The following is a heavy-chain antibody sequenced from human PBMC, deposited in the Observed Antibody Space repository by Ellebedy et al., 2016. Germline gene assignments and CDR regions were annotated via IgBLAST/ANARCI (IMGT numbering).Heavy chain of an antibody. Sequence: GGSLRLSXVVSGFTFNSYAMGWVRQAPGKGLEWVATIVNSGRDTYYADPLKGRFTISRDNTRNSVYLQMDSLTVEDTAVYYCTRDGREWSRDYWGQGTLVTVSS. V-gene: IGHV3-21*06. J-gene: IGHJ4*02. CDR3: TRDGREWSRDY. CDR2: IVNSGRDT. CDR1: GFTFNSYA. D-gene: IGHD2-8*01.